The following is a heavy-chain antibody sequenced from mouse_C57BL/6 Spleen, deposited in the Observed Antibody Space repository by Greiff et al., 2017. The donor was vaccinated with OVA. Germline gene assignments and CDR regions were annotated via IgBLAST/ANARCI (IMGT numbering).Heavy chain of an antibody. CDR3: ARGADYYGRAWFAY. V-gene: IGHV1-18*01. J-gene: IGHJ3*01. CDR2: INPNNGGT. Sequence: VQLKQSGPELVKPGASVKIPCKASGYTFTDYNMDWVKQSHGKSLEWIGDINPNNGGTIYNQKFKGKATLTVDKSSSTAYMELRSLTSEDTAVYYCARGADYYGRAWFAYWGQGTLVTVSA. D-gene: IGHD1-1*01. CDR1: GYTFTDYN.